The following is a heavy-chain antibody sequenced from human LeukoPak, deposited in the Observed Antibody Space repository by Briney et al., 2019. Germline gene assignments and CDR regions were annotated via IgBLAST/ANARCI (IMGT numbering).Heavy chain of an antibody. CDR1: GYTLTELS. Sequence: ASVKASCKVSGYTLTELSMHWVRQAPGKGLEWMGGFDPEDGETIYAQKFQGRVTMTEDTSTDTAYMELSSLRSEDTAVYYCATLRHLWSDRDAFDIWGQGTMVTVSS. CDR3: ATLRHLWSDRDAFDI. D-gene: IGHD3-3*01. V-gene: IGHV1-24*01. CDR2: FDPEDGET. J-gene: IGHJ3*02.